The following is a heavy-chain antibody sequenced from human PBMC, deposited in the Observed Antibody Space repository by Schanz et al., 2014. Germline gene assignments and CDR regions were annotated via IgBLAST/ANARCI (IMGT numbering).Heavy chain of an antibody. CDR2: INPSGGST. CDR1: GGTFSSYT. Sequence: QVQLVQSGAEVKKPGSSMKVSCKASGGTFSSYTISWMRQAPGQGLEWMGKINPSGGSTTYAQKFQGRVTMTRDTSTSTVYMELSSLRSEDTAVYYCARDGVDAAAGGNYWGQGTLVTVSS. D-gene: IGHD6-13*01. CDR3: ARDGVDAAAGGNY. V-gene: IGHV1-46*03. J-gene: IGHJ4*02.